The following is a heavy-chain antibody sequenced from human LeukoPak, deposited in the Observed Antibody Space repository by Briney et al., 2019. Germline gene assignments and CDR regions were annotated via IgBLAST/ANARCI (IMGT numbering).Heavy chain of an antibody. V-gene: IGHV4-39*01. CDR1: GGSISSSSYY. J-gene: IGHJ4*02. CDR2: IYYSGST. Sequence: SETLSLTCTVSGGSISSSSYYWGWIRQPPGKGLEWIGSIYYSGSTYCNPSLKSRVTISVDTSKNQFSLKLSSVTAADTAVYYCARQGIAVAGADYWGQGTLVTVSS. D-gene: IGHD6-19*01. CDR3: ARQGIAVAGADY.